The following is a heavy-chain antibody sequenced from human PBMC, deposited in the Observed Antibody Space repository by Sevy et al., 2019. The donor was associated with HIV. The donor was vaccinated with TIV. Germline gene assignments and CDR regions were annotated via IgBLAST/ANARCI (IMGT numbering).Heavy chain of an antibody. V-gene: IGHV2-5*02. CDR1: GFSLTTDGVG. J-gene: IGHJ4*01. CDR3: AHRPSQWLGSFDY. D-gene: IGHD6-19*01. CDR2: IYWDDDK. Sequence: SGPTLVKPTQTLTLACTVSGFSLTTDGVGVGWIRQPPGKAPEWLAVIYWDDDKRYSLSLKSRLTITKDTSKNQVVLKMTNMDPVDTATYSCAHRPSQWLGSFDYWGHGILVTVSS.